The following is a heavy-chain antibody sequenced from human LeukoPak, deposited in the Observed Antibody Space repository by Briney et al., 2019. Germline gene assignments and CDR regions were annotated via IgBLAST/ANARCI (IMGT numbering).Heavy chain of an antibody. V-gene: IGHV3-7*01. CDR1: GFTFSSYW. D-gene: IGHD5-24*01. CDR3: ARDPVEMATIGHFDY. Sequence: GGSLRLSCAASGFTFSSYWMSWVRQVPGKGLEWVANIKQDGSEKYYVDSVKGRFTISRDNAKNSLYLQMNSLRAEDTAVYYCARDPVEMATIGHFDYWGQGTLVTVSS. J-gene: IGHJ4*02. CDR2: IKQDGSEK.